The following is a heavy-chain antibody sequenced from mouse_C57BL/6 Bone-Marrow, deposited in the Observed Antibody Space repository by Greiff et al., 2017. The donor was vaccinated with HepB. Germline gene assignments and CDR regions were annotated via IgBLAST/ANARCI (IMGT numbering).Heavy chain of an antibody. D-gene: IGHD1-2*01. CDR1: GYTFTDYE. J-gene: IGHJ2*01. CDR3: TRGGLLRLTGSYYFDY. V-gene: IGHV1-15*01. Sequence: VQLQQSGAELVRPGASVTLSCKASGYTFTDYEMHWVKQTPVLGLEWIGAIDPETGGTAYNQKFKGKAILTADKSSSTAYMELRSLTSEDSAVYYCTRGGLLRLTGSYYFDYWGQGTTLTVSS. CDR2: IDPETGGT.